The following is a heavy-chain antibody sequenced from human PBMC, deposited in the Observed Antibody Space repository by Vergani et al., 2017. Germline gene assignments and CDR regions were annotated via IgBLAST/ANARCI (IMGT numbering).Heavy chain of an antibody. CDR2: IYYSGST. D-gene: IGHD2-2*01. Sequence: QVQLQESGPGLVKPSQTLSLTCTVSGGSISSGGYYRSWIRQHPGKGLEWIGYIYYSGSTYYNPSLKSRVTISVDTSKNQFSLKLSSVTAADTAVYYCARDRASDCSSTSCYPDAFDIWGQGTMVTVSS. J-gene: IGHJ3*02. CDR1: GGSISSGGYY. CDR3: ARDRASDCSSTSCYPDAFDI. V-gene: IGHV4-31*03.